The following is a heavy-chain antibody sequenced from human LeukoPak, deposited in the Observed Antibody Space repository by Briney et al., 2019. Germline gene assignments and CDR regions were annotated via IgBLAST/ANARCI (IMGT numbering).Heavy chain of an antibody. J-gene: IGHJ5*02. CDR1: GFSFSKYA. CDR2: IRYDGNIK. V-gene: IGHV3-30*02. D-gene: IGHD4-23*01. Sequence: QSGGSLRLSCAASGFSFSKYAMHWVRKAPGKGLEWVSFIRYDGNIKNYADSVKGRFTISRDNSKDTLYLQMNSLRAEDTAVYYCTKGDDYGANTRLPKFNWFDPWGQGALVTVSS. CDR3: TKGDDYGANTRLPKFNWFDP.